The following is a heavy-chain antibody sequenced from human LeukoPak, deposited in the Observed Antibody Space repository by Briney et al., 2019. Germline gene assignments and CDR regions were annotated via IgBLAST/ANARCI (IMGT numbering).Heavy chain of an antibody. V-gene: IGHV3-74*01. J-gene: IGHJ4*02. Sequence: GGSLRLSCAASGFTFNGYWMHWVRQAPGKGLVWVSRINGDGSTTNYADSVKGRFTISRDNPKNTVYLQMNRLRAEDTAVYYCTRGGGYSYGQIDYWGQGTLVTVSS. CDR2: INGDGSTT. CDR1: GFTFNGYW. D-gene: IGHD5-18*01. CDR3: TRGGGYSYGQIDY.